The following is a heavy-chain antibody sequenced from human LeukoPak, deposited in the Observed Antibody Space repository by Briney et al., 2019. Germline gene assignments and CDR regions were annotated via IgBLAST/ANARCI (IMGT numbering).Heavy chain of an antibody. CDR2: IYPRDGST. V-gene: IGHV1-46*01. J-gene: IGHJ4*02. CDR3: ARDQEGFDY. CDR1: RYTFTNNY. Sequence: ASVKVSCKASRYTFTNNYLHWVRQAPGQGLEWMGMIYPRDGSTSYAQNFQGRVTVTRDTSTTTVHRELRGLRSEDTAVYYCARDQEGFDYWGQGTVVTVSS.